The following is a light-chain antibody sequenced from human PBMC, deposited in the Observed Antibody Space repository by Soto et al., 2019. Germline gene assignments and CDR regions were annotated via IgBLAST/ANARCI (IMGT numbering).Light chain of an antibody. J-gene: IGLJ1*01. Sequence: QSRLTQPASVSGSPGQSITISCTGTSSDVGGYNAVSWYRQDPGKAPKLMIYDVTNRPSGVSNRFSGSKSGNTASLTISGLQAEDEADYYCSSFTSSITYVFGTGTKVTV. CDR3: SSFTSSITYV. CDR2: DVT. CDR1: SSDVGGYNA. V-gene: IGLV2-14*01.